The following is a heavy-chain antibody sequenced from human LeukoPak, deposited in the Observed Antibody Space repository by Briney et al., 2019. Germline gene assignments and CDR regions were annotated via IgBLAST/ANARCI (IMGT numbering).Heavy chain of an antibody. CDR3: AKLAVKYDYVWGSYFDY. D-gene: IGHD3-16*01. J-gene: IGHJ4*02. CDR1: GFTFSSYG. Sequence: PGGSLRLSCAASGFTFSSYGMSWVRQAPGKGLEWVSAISGRAGSTYYADSVKGRFTISRDNSKNTLYLQMNSLRAEDTAVYYCAKLAVKYDYVWGSYFDYWGQGTLVTVSS. V-gene: IGHV3-23*01. CDR2: ISGRAGST.